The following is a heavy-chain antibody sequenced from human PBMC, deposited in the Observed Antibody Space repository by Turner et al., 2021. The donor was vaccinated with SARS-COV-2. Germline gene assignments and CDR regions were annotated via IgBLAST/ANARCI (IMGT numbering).Heavy chain of an antibody. V-gene: IGHV2-26*01. J-gene: IGHJ6*02. Sequence: QVTLKDSGPVLVKPTEPLTLTCTVSGFSLSNAKMGVSWIRQPPGKALEWLAHIFSNDEKSYSTSLKSRLTISKDTSKSQVVLTMTNMDPVDTATYYCARIMWWELAYGMDVWGQGTTVTVSS. CDR1: GFSLSNAKMG. D-gene: IGHD1-26*01. CDR3: ARIMWWELAYGMDV. CDR2: IFSNDEK.